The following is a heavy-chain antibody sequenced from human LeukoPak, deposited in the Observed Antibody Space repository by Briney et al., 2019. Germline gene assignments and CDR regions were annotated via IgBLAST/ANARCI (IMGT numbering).Heavy chain of an antibody. CDR3: AREIVVVPAATGDY. CDR1: GFSISSYE. D-gene: IGHD2-2*01. CDR2: ISSSGSTI. Sequence: GGSLRLSCAASGFSISSYEMNWVRQAPGKGLEWVSHISSSGSTIWYADSVKGRFTISRDNAKNSLYLQMNSLRAEDTAVYDCAREIVVVPAATGDYWGQGTLVTVSS. V-gene: IGHV3-48*03. J-gene: IGHJ4*02.